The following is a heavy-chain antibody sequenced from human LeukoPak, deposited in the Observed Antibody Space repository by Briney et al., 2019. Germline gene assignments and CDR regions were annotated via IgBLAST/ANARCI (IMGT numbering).Heavy chain of an antibody. CDR1: GFTFSSYA. Sequence: PGGSLRLSCAAFGFTFSSYAMSWVRQAPGKGLEWVSAISGSGGSTYYADSVKGRFTISRDNSKNTLYLQMNSLRAEDTAVYYCAKDDDGDYGIDYWGQGTLVTVSS. J-gene: IGHJ4*02. D-gene: IGHD4-17*01. CDR3: AKDDDGDYGIDY. V-gene: IGHV3-23*01. CDR2: ISGSGGST.